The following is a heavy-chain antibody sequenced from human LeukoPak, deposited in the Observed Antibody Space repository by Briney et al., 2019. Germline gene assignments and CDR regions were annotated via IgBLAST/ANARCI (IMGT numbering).Heavy chain of an antibody. CDR1: GFTFSSYG. Sequence: GGSLRLSCAASGFTFSSYGMHWVRQAPGKGLEWVAFIRYDGSNKYYADSVKGRFTISRDNSKNTLYLQMNSLRAEDTAVYYCANLQRDDSSGYYYSYWGQGTLVTVSS. D-gene: IGHD3-22*01. CDR2: IRYDGSNK. CDR3: ANLQRDDSSGYYYSY. V-gene: IGHV3-30*02. J-gene: IGHJ4*02.